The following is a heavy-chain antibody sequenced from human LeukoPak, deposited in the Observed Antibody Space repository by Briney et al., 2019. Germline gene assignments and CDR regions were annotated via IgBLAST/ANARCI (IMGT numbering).Heavy chain of an antibody. CDR2: ISPRSATI. D-gene: IGHD4-17*01. V-gene: IGHV3-48*01. J-gene: IGHJ2*01. CDR3: ASVRGATVTPWYFDL. Sequence: GGSLRLSCGASGFTFSTHGMIWVRQAPGKGLEWVSYISPRSATIYYADSVKGRFTISRDDARNSLFLQMHSLRAGDTAVYYCASVRGATVTPWYFDLWGRGTLVTVYS. CDR1: GFTFSTHG.